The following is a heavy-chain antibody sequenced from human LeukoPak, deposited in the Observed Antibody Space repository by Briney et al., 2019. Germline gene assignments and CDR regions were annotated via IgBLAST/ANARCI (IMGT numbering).Heavy chain of an antibody. Sequence: ASVKVSCKASGYTFTRYVISWVRQAPGQGLEWMGWISASNGNTNSAQKLQGRVTMTTDNSPSTAYTELRGLRSADPAVYYLSADDGDDYVWGSSRYLYWGQGTLVTVSS. D-gene: IGHD3-16*02. V-gene: IGHV1-18*01. CDR1: GYTFTRYV. J-gene: IGHJ4*02. CDR3: SADDGDDYVWGSSRYLY. CDR2: ISASNGNT.